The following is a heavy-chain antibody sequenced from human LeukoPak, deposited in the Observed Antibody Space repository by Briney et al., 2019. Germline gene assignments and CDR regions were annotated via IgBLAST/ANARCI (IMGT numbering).Heavy chain of an antibody. D-gene: IGHD3-22*01. CDR2: IYYSGST. Sequence: SETLSLTCTVSGGSISSSSYYWGWIRPPPGKGLEWIGSIYYSGSTYYNPSLKSRVTISVDTSKNQFSLKLSSVTAADTAVYYCARRFTMIVVIPEDYFDYWGQGTLVTVSS. CDR3: ARRFTMIVVIPEDYFDY. CDR1: GGSISSSSYY. J-gene: IGHJ4*02. V-gene: IGHV4-39*01.